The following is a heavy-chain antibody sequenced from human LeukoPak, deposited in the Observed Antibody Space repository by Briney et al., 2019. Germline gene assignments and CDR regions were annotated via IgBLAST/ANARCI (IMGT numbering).Heavy chain of an antibody. Sequence: PGGSLRLSCAASGFTFSSYGMHWVRQAPGKGLEWVAVISYDGSNKYYADSVKGRFTISRDNSKNTLYLQMNSLRAEDTAVYYCAREVYDSSGYQLKLYAFDIWGQGTMVTVSS. D-gene: IGHD3-22*01. CDR2: ISYDGSNK. V-gene: IGHV3-30*03. CDR1: GFTFSSYG. CDR3: AREVYDSSGYQLKLYAFDI. J-gene: IGHJ3*02.